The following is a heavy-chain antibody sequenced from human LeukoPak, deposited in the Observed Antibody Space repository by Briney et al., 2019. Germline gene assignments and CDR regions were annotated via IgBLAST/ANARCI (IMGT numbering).Heavy chain of an antibody. V-gene: IGHV3-30*18. J-gene: IGHJ6*03. D-gene: IGHD6-19*01. CDR3: AKDIAVAASYHYYYMDV. Sequence: GGSLRLSCAASGFTFRFYGMHWVRQAPGKGLEWVAFISYDGSNEYYADSLKGRFTLSRDSSNNTLFLQMNSLTTEDTAMYYCAKDIAVAASYHYYYMDVWGKGTMVTVSS. CDR2: ISYDGSNE. CDR1: GFTFRFYG.